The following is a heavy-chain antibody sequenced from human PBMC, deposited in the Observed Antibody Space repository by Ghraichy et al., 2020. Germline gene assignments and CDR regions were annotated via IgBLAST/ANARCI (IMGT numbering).Heavy chain of an antibody. V-gene: IGHV3-21*01. D-gene: IGHD6-13*01. Sequence: GGSLRLSCAASGFTFSSYSMNWVRQAPGKGLEWVSSISSSSSYIYYADSVKGRFTISRDNAKNSLYLQMNSLRAEDTAVYYCARDDIAAAVDYWGQGTLVTVSS. CDR3: ARDDIAAAVDY. CDR2: ISSSSSYI. J-gene: IGHJ4*02. CDR1: GFTFSSYS.